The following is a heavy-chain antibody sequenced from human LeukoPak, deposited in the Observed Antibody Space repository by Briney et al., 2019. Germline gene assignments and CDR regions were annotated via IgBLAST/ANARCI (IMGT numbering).Heavy chain of an antibody. V-gene: IGHV1-46*01. J-gene: IGHJ4*02. D-gene: IGHD2-15*01. CDR2: INPSGGST. Sequence: ASVKVSCKASGYTFTNYYIHWVRQAPGQGLECMGIINPSGGSTSYAQKFQGRVTMTRDMSTSTVYMELSRLRSDDTAVYYCARSAVVHVPFDYWGQGPLVTVSS. CDR3: ARSAVVHVPFDY. CDR1: GYTFTNYY.